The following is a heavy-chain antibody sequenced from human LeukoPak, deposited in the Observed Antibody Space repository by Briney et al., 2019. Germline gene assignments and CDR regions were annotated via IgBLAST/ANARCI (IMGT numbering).Heavy chain of an antibody. CDR2: LSGSGGST. V-gene: IGHV3-23*01. J-gene: IGHJ4*02. Sequence: GGSLRLSCAASGFTFNSYAMSWVRQAPGKGLEWVSALSGSGGSTYYADSVKGRFTISRDNSKNTPYLQMNRLRAEDTAIYYCAKDRAYAFDYWGQGTLVTVSS. D-gene: IGHD5-12*01. CDR3: AKDRAYAFDY. CDR1: GFTFNSYA.